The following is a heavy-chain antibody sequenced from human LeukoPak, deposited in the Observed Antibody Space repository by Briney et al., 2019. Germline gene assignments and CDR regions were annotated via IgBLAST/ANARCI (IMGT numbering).Heavy chain of an antibody. CDR3: ARDSRANDAFDI. CDR1: GGSISSYY. CDR2: IYYSRST. J-gene: IGHJ3*02. V-gene: IGHV4-59*01. Sequence: PSETLSLTCTVSGGSISSYYWSWIRQPPGKGLEWIGYIYYSRSTNYNPSLKSRVTISVDTSKNQFSLKLSSVTAADTAVYYCARDSRANDAFDIWGQGTMVTVSS.